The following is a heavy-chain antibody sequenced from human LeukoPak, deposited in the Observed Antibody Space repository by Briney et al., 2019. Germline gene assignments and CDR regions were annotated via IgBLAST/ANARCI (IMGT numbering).Heavy chain of an antibody. CDR1: GFTLSTYE. J-gene: IGHJ4*02. V-gene: IGHV3-48*03. D-gene: IGHD3-10*01. CDR2: ISSGGSTR. Sequence: GGSLRLSCAASGFTLSTYEMNWVRQAPGKGLEWVSSISSGGSTRYYADSVKGRFTISRDNARNSLYLQMNSLRAEDTAVYYCATQGRSMVRGVWGQGTLVTVSS. CDR3: ATQGRSMVRGV.